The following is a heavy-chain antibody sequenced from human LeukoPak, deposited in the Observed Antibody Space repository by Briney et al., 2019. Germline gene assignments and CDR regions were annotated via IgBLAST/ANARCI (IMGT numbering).Heavy chain of an antibody. CDR1: GFTFTSTA. V-gene: IGHV1-58*01. CDR2: ILVGSGNT. Sequence: SVKVSCKASGFTFTSTAAQWVRQARGQRLEWIGWILVGSGNTNYAQVFQERVTLTWDVSTSTAYMVLSSLRSEDTAIYYCASDPPYTSSSAWWGQGTLVTVSS. D-gene: IGHD2-2*01. CDR3: ASDPPYTSSSAW. J-gene: IGHJ4*02.